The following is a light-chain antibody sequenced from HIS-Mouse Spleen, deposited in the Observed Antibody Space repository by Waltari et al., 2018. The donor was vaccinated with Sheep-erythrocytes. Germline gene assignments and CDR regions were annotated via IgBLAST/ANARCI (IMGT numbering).Light chain of an antibody. V-gene: IGLV3-1*01. CDR1: KLGDQY. Sequence: SYELTQPPSVSVSPGQTASITCSGDKLGDQYACWYQQKPGQSPVLVIYQDSKRPSGIPERFSGSNSGNTATLTISGTQAMDEADYYCQAWDSSTAEVVFGGGTKLTVL. CDR2: QDS. CDR3: QAWDSSTAEVV. J-gene: IGLJ2*01.